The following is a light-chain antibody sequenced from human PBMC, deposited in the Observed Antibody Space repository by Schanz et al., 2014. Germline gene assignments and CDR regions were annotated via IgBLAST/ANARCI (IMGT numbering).Light chain of an antibody. V-gene: IGKV3-20*01. CDR1: QSFSADY. CDR2: GPS. Sequence: EIVLTQSPGTLSLSPGERATLSCRASQSFSADYLAWYQHKPGRTPRLLVYGPSSRATGVPERFNVSGSGTDFTLTIRRLEAEDFAIYYCQKYFNSPLTFGGGTNVEVK. CDR3: QKYFNSPLT. J-gene: IGKJ4*01.